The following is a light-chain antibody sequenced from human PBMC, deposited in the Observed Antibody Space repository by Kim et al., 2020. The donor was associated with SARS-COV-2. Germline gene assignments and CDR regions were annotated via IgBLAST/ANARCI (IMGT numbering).Light chain of an antibody. V-gene: IGKV1-16*01. J-gene: IGKJ5*01. Sequence: ESVGDRVTITCRASKGIRIYLAWLKQKPGKAPKSLIYDASNLQAGVPSRFSGSGSGTDFTLTISSLQPEDSATYYGQQYDGYPITFGQGTRLEIK. CDR3: QQYDGYPIT. CDR1: KGIRIY. CDR2: DAS.